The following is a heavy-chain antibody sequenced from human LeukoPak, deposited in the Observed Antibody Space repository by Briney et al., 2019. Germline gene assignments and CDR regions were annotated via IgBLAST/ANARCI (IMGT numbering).Heavy chain of an antibody. Sequence: ASVKVFCKASGYTFTSYGISWVRQAPGQGLEWMGWISAYNGNTNYAQKLQGRVTMTTDTSTSTAYTELRSLRSDDTAVYYCARDRDMQALAPAYWRQGTLVTVSP. CDR3: ARDRDMQALAPAY. J-gene: IGHJ4*02. D-gene: IGHD6-19*01. CDR2: ISAYNGNT. CDR1: GYTFTSYG. V-gene: IGHV1-18*04.